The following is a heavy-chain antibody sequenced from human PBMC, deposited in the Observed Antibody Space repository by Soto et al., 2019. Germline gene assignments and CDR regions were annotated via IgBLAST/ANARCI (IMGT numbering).Heavy chain of an antibody. CDR2: IKSDGSST. CDR3: NTGTTNGFDI. Sequence: LRHPCAGSGLILRSNWMHGGRQAPGKGLVWVSRIKSDGSSTNYADSVKGRFTIYRDNAKNKLYLQMNSLSAEDNSVVSCNTGTTNGFDIWGQ. CDR1: GLILRSNW. J-gene: IGHJ3*02. V-gene: IGHV3-74*01. D-gene: IGHD1-1*01.